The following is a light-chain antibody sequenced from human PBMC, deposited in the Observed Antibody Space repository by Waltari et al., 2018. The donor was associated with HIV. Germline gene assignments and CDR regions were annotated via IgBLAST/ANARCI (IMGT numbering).Light chain of an antibody. J-gene: IGKJ3*01. CDR3: QQSYGAPFT. Sequence: IPMTQSPSALSASVGDTVTITCRASQKINRYLNWYQKKVGEPPKLLVYGGSSLQRGVPARFRGSGSGSEYILTISNLQSDDFATYFCQQSYGAPFTFGPGSTL. CDR1: QKINRY. CDR2: GGS. V-gene: IGKV1-39*01.